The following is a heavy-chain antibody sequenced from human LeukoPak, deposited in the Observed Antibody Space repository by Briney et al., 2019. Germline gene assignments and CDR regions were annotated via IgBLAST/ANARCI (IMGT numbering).Heavy chain of an antibody. CDR2: ISSSSSTI. Sequence: PGGSLRLSCAASGFTFSSYSMLWVRQAPGKGLEWVSYISSSSSTIYYADSVKGRFTISRDNAKNSLYLQMNTLRAEDTAVYYCARVSSNNWYNERGAFDIWGQGTMVTVSS. CDR3: ARVSSNNWYNERGAFDI. D-gene: IGHD6-13*01. V-gene: IGHV3-48*01. J-gene: IGHJ3*02. CDR1: GFTFSSYS.